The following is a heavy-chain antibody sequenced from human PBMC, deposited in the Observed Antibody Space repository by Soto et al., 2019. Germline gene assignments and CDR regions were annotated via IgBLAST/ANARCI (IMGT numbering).Heavy chain of an antibody. D-gene: IGHD3-16*01. Sequence: GGSLRLSCAASGFTFSDAWMNWVRQAPGKGLEWVGRIKSKSDGGAIDYAAPVKGRSTISRDDSKNTLYLQMNSLKTEDTAVYFCSTDISRFDDYWGQGTLVTVSS. V-gene: IGHV3-15*07. J-gene: IGHJ4*02. CDR1: GFTFSDAW. CDR2: IKSKSDGGAI. CDR3: STDISRFDDY.